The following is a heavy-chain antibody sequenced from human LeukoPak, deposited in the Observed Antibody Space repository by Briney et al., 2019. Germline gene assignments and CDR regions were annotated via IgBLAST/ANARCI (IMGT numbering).Heavy chain of an antibody. CDR2: IWYDGSNK. CDR1: GFTFSNYG. V-gene: IGHV3-33*01. Sequence: HPGGSLRLSCAASGFTFSNYGMHWVRQTPGKGLEWVAVIWYDGSNKYHADSVKGRFTISRDNSKNTVYLQMNSLRAEDTAAYYCARERSPYCSGGSCSFDYWGQGTLVIVSS. J-gene: IGHJ4*02. CDR3: ARERSPYCSGGSCSFDY. D-gene: IGHD2-15*01.